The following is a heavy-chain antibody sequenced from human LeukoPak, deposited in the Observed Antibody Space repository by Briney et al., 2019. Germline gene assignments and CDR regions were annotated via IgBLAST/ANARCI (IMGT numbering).Heavy chain of an antibody. J-gene: IGHJ5*02. CDR2: IYGTGTT. D-gene: IGHD3-10*01. V-gene: IGHV4-4*07. CDR1: GASITNYY. Sequence: SETLSLTCTVSGASITNYYWSWIRQPAGKGLQWLGRIYGTGTTTYNPSLKSRVTMSVDTSKNQFSLKLISVTAADTAVYYCTRDSGTTGEVKFDPWGQGTVVTVSS. CDR3: TRDSGTTGEVKFDP.